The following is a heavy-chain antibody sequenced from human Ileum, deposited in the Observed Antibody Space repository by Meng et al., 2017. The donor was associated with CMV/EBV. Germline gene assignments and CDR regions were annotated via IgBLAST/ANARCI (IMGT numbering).Heavy chain of an antibody. CDR2: IYWDDDG. D-gene: IGHD4/OR15-4a*01. CDR1: GFALPTSGVG. Sequence: GFALPTSGVGVGWIRHPPGKTLEWLAVIYWDDDGRYSPALKSRLTITKDTSKNQVVLTMTNMDPMDTATYYCARAIRVQLWSYQFDYWGQGTLVTVSS. V-gene: IGHV2-5*02. CDR3: ARAIRVQLWSYQFDY. J-gene: IGHJ4*02.